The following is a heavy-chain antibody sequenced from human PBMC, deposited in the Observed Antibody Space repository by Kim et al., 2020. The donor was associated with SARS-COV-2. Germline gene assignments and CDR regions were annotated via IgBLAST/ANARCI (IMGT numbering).Heavy chain of an antibody. Sequence: SQTLSLTCAISGDSVSSSSAAWNWIRQSPSRGLEWLGRTYYRSKWYNDYAVSVKSRITINPDTSKNQFSLQLNSVTPEDTAVYYCARSSGLLWFGELFGNFDYWGQGTLVTVSS. J-gene: IGHJ4*02. D-gene: IGHD3-10*01. CDR2: TYYRSKWYN. CDR3: ARSSGLLWFGELFGNFDY. CDR1: GDSVSSSSAA. V-gene: IGHV6-1*01.